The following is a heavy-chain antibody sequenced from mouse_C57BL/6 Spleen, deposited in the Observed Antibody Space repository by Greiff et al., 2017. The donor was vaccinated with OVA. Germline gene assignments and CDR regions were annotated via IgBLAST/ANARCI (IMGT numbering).Heavy chain of an antibody. CDR1: GYTFTSYW. CDR2: INPSNGGT. V-gene: IGHV1-53*01. Sequence: QVQLQQSGTELVKPGASVKLSCKASGYTFTSYWMHWVQQRPGQGLEWIGTINPSNGGTNYNEKFKSKSTLTVDKYSSTAYMQLSSLTSDASAGYDCARDTTVDPAWLAYWGQGTLVTVSA. J-gene: IGHJ3*01. D-gene: IGHD1-1*01. CDR3: ARDTTVDPAWLAY.